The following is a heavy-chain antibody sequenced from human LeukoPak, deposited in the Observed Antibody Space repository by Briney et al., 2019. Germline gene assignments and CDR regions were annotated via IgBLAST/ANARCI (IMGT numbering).Heavy chain of an antibody. CDR2: IVNSGGST. Sequence: GGSLRLSCVASGFTFSNYAMSWVRQAPGKGLEWVSGIVNSGGSTYYADSVRGRLTISRDKSKKTVYLQMSSLRGDDTAIYYCAKDRAGYSYGMFDSWGQGTLVTVSS. CDR3: AKDRAGYSYGMFDS. V-gene: IGHV3-23*01. D-gene: IGHD5-18*01. CDR1: GFTFSNYA. J-gene: IGHJ4*02.